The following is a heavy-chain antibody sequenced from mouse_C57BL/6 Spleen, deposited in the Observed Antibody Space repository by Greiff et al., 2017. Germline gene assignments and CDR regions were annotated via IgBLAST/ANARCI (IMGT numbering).Heavy chain of an antibody. CDR2: ISGGGGNT. J-gene: IGHJ1*03. D-gene: IGHD1-1*01. Sequence: EVMLVESGGGLVKPGGSLKLSCAASGFTFSSYTMSWVRQTPEKRLEWVATISGGGGNTYSPDSVKGRFTISRDNAKNTLYLQMSSLRSEDTALYYCARRGYYDGSSYDWYFDVWGTGTTVTVSS. CDR3: ARRGYYDGSSYDWYFDV. V-gene: IGHV5-9*01. CDR1: GFTFSSYT.